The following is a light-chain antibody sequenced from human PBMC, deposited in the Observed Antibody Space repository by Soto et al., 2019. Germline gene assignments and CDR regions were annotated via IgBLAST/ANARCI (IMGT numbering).Light chain of an antibody. CDR3: QQRKYWTPIT. V-gene: IGKV3-11*01. Sequence: ETVLTQSPATLSLSPGERATLSCRASQSVDKYLAWYQQKPGQAPRLLIYDASNRATGSPARFSGSGSGTDFSLTITMLEPEDFAVYYCQQRKYWTPITFGQGTRLEMK. J-gene: IGKJ5*01. CDR2: DAS. CDR1: QSVDKY.